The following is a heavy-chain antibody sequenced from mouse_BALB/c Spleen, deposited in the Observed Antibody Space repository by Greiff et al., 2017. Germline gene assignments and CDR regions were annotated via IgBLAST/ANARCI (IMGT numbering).Heavy chain of an antibody. CDR2: IYPGNGDT. V-gene: IGHV1-12*01. J-gene: IGHJ4*01. Sequence: QVQLQQPGAELVKPGASVKMSCKASGYTFTSYNMHWVKQTPGQGLEWIGAIYPGNGDTSYNQKFKGKATLTADKSSSTAYMQLSSLTSEDSAVYYCARIYITTATRGYAMDYWGQGTSVTVSS. CDR3: ARIYITTATRGYAMDY. D-gene: IGHD1-2*01. CDR1: GYTFTSYN.